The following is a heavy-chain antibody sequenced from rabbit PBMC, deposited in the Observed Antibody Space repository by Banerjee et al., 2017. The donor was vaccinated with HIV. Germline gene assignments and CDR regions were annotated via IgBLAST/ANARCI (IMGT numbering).Heavy chain of an antibody. Sequence: QEQLVESGGGLVQPGGSLKLSCTVSGFDFSSYGVSWVRQAPGKGLEWIACINTNSGNAVYASWAKGRFTISKASSTTVSLQMTSLTAADTATYFCARDLAGVIGWNFNLWGPGTLVTVS. CDR2: INTNSGNA. J-gene: IGHJ4*01. D-gene: IGHD4-1*01. CDR3: ARDLAGVIGWNFNL. V-gene: IGHV1S45*01. CDR1: GFDFSSYG.